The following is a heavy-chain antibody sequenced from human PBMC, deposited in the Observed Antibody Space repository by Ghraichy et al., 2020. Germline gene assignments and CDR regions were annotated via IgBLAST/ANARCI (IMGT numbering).Heavy chain of an antibody. J-gene: IGHJ4*02. CDR2: IRYDGSNK. D-gene: IGHD3-22*01. Sequence: LSLTCAASGFTFSSYGMHWVRQAPGKGLEWVAFIRYDGSNKYYADSVKGRFTISRDNSKNTLYLQMNSLRAEDTAVYYCAKVSQHTIVGYDSSGYYHLDYWGQGTLVTVSS. CDR1: GFTFSSYG. V-gene: IGHV3-30*02. CDR3: AKVSQHTIVGYDSSGYYHLDY.